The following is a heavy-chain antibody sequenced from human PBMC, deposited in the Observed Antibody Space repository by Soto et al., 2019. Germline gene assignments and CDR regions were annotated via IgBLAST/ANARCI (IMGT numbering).Heavy chain of an antibody. V-gene: IGHV3-23*01. CDR2: IGSDGST. CDR3: AKDPYNHRFDS. CDR1: GFPFSRHA. D-gene: IGHD1-1*01. J-gene: IGHJ4*02. Sequence: GESLKISCAASGFPFSRHAMAWVRRAAGRGLEWVATIGSDGSTYHAESVKGRFSISRDNYGNMLHLQLNSLRVEDTGIYYCAKDPYNHRFDSWGQGTLVTVSS.